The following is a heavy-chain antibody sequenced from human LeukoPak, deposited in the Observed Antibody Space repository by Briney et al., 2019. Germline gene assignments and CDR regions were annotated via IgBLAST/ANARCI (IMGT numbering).Heavy chain of an antibody. V-gene: IGHV4-30-4*08. J-gene: IGHJ6*03. CDR2: IYYSGST. CDR3: ARYCSSTSCYSYYYMDV. CDR1: GGSISSGDYY. Sequence: SETLSLTCTVSGGSISSGDYYWSWIRQPPGKGLEWIGYIYYSGSTYYNPSLKSRVTISVDTSKNQFSLKLSSVTAADTGVYYCARYCSSTSCYSYYYMDVWGKGTTVPVSS. D-gene: IGHD2-2*02.